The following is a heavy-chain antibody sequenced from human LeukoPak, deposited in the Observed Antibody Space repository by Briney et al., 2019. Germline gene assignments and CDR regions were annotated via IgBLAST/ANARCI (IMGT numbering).Heavy chain of an antibody. CDR2: IIPIFGTA. CDR3: ARDQGYSYGYGNFDY. V-gene: IGHV1-69*05. Sequence: GASVKVSCKASGGTFSSYAISWVRQAPGQGLEWMGGIIPIFGTANYAQKFQGRVTITTDESTSTAYMELSGLRSEDTAVYYCARDQGYSYGYGNFDYWGQGTLVTVSS. CDR1: GGTFSSYA. D-gene: IGHD5-18*01. J-gene: IGHJ4*02.